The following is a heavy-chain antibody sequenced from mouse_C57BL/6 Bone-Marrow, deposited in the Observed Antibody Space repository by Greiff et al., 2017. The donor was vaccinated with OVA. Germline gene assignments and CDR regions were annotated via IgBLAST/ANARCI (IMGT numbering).Heavy chain of an antibody. CDR1: GYTFTSYW. Sequence: QVQLQQPGAELVKPGASVKLSCKASGYTFTSYWMQWVKQRPGQGLEWIGEIDPSDSYTNYNQKFKGKATLPVDTSSSTAYMPLRSLTSEDSAVDYCAIYYGNYEWYFDVWGTGTTVTVSS. J-gene: IGHJ1*03. CDR3: AIYYGNYEWYFDV. V-gene: IGHV1-50*01. D-gene: IGHD2-1*01. CDR2: IDPSDSYT.